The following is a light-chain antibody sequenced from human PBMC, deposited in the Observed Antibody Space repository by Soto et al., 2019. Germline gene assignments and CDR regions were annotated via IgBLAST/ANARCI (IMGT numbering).Light chain of an antibody. CDR1: SSNIGSNY. CDR2: RNN. Sequence: QSVLTQPPSASGTPGQRVTIPCSGSSSNIGSNYVYWYQQLPGTAPKLLIYRNNQRPSGVPDRFSGSKSGTSASLAISGLRSEDEAEYYCAAWDDSLSGWVFGGGTQLTVL. J-gene: IGLJ3*02. CDR3: AAWDDSLSGWV. V-gene: IGLV1-47*01.